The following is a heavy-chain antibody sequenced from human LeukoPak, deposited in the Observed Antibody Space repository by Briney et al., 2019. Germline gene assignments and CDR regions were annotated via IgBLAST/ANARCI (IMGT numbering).Heavy chain of an antibody. V-gene: IGHV3-30*12. J-gene: IGHJ4*02. CDR2: ISYDGSNK. Sequence: GSSLRLSCAASGFTFSSYGMHWVRQAPGKGLEWVAVISYDGSNKYYADSVKGRFTISRDNSKNTLYLQMNSLRAEDTAVYYCARLGQGYYYDSSGYFDYWGQGTLVTVSS. CDR3: ARLGQGYYYDSSGYFDY. CDR1: GFTFSSYG. D-gene: IGHD3-22*01.